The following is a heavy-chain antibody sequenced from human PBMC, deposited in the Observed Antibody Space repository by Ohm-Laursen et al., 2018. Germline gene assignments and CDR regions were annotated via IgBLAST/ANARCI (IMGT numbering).Heavy chain of an antibody. J-gene: IGHJ4*02. D-gene: IGHD3-16*01. V-gene: IGHV3-21*06. CDR1: GFTFSSYS. CDR3: ARESGEAFDY. Sequence: GSLRLSCSASGFTFSSYSMNWVRQAPGKGLEWISSIGTSATSIFYADSVGGRFTISRDNAKNSLYLQMNSLRDVDTAVYYCARESGEAFDYWGQGTLVTVSS. CDR2: IGTSATSI.